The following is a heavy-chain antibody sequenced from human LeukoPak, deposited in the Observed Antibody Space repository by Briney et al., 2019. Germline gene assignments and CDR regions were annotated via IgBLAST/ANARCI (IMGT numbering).Heavy chain of an antibody. CDR3: ARGGYSSSWYHRGYMDV. D-gene: IGHD6-13*01. J-gene: IGHJ6*03. CDR2: INAGNGNT. CDR1: GYTFTSYA. Sequence: ASVKVSCKASGYTFTSYAMHWVRQAPGQRLEWMGWINAGNGNTKYSQEFQGRVTMTRNTSISTAYMELSSLRSEDTAVYYCARGGYSSSWYHRGYMDVWGKGTTVTISS. V-gene: IGHV1-3*03.